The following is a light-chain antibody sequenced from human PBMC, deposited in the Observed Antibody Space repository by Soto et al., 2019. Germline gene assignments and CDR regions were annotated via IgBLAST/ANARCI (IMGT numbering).Light chain of an antibody. CDR1: QGVGNS. CDR2: DSS. Sequence: EIVLTQSPATLSLSPGERATLSCRASQGVGNSLAWYQQKPGQAPRLLIYDSSNRATGIPARFSGSGSGTDFTLTISSLEPEDFALYYCQQRADWPITFGPGTKVDI. V-gene: IGKV3-11*01. CDR3: QQRADWPIT. J-gene: IGKJ3*01.